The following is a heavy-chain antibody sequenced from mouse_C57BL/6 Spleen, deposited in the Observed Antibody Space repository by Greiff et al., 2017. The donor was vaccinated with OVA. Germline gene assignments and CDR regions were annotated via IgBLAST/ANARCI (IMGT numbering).Heavy chain of an antibody. D-gene: IGHD1-1*01. V-gene: IGHV1-53*01. CDR3: ARWEGTTVVATPHFDY. CDR2: INPSNGGT. Sequence: QVQLQQPGPELVKPGASVKLSCKASGYTFTSYWMHWVKQRPGQGLEWIGNINPSNGGTNYNEKFKSKATLTVDKSSSTAYMQLSSLTSEDSAVYYCARWEGTTVVATPHFDYWGQGTTLTVSS. CDR1: GYTFTSYW. J-gene: IGHJ2*01.